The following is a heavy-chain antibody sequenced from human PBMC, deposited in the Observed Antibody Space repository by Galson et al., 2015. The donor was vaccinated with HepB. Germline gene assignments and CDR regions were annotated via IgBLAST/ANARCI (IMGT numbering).Heavy chain of an antibody. Sequence: SLRLSCAASGFTVSSDYMSWVRQAPGKGLEWVSVIYSGGSTYYADSVKGRFTISRDNSKNTLYLQMNSLRAEDTAVYYCARDLSPYGEGRFYWGQGTLVTVSS. CDR1: GFTVSSDY. CDR2: IYSGGST. D-gene: IGHD4-17*01. J-gene: IGHJ4*02. V-gene: IGHV3-66*01. CDR3: ARDLSPYGEGRFY.